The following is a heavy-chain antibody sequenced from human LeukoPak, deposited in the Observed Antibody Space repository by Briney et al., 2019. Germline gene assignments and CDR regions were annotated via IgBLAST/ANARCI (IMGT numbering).Heavy chain of an antibody. D-gene: IGHD5-18*01. CDR2: INPNSGGST. CDR1: GYTFTSYA. V-gene: IGHV1-46*01. CDR3: ARDQHVDTAMVTPGDY. Sequence: ASVKVSCKASGYTFTSYAMNWVRQAPGQGLEWMGWINPNSGGSTSYAQKFQGRVTMTRDTSTSTVYMELSSLRSEDTAVYYCARDQHVDTAMVTPGDYWGQGTLVTVSS. J-gene: IGHJ4*02.